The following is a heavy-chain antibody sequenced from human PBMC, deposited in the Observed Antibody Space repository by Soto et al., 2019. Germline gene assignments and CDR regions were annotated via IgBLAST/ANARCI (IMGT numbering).Heavy chain of an antibody. Sequence: GLLRLCCAAAGFIFSSYPMHWVRQAPGKGLEWVVAISYDGSNKYYADSVKGRFTISRDNSKNTLYLQMNSLRVEDTAVYYCTKSRHYYDSSGYYNDYWGQGALVTVSS. D-gene: IGHD3-22*01. CDR2: ISYDGSNK. CDR1: GFIFSSYP. CDR3: TKSRHYYDSSGYYNDY. J-gene: IGHJ4*02. V-gene: IGHV3-30-3*02.